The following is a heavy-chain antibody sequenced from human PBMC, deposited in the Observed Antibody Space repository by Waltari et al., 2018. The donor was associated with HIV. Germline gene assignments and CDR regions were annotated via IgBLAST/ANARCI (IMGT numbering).Heavy chain of an antibody. CDR2: IIPMSNTA. J-gene: IGHJ4*02. CDR1: GGQFNSCS. Sequence: QLVKSGAEVRKPGSSAEVSCKASGGQFNSCSINWVRQVNGQGIEWLGRIIPMSNTANNAQKFQCRVTITANKSTSTAYMELSSLKSDDTVFYYCASARETMGVDFESWGQGSLVTVSS. CDR3: ASARETMGVDFES. V-gene: IGHV1-69*08. D-gene: IGHD3-10*01.